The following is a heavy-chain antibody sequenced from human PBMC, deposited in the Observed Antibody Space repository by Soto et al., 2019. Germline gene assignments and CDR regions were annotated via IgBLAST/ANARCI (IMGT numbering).Heavy chain of an antibody. CDR3: ARGTYCGTDCYWTLDF. Sequence: QVHLQESGPGLVKPSETLSLTCTVAGASITDYFWTWIRQPPGKGLEWIGYFYYGETTNKKSSLNSRFTVSVDTSKSQCSLKVTAVTTADTAGYYCARGTYCGTDCYWTLDFWGQGKMVNVSS. J-gene: IGHJ4*02. CDR1: GASITDYF. D-gene: IGHD2-21*02. CDR2: FYYGETT. V-gene: IGHV4-59*01.